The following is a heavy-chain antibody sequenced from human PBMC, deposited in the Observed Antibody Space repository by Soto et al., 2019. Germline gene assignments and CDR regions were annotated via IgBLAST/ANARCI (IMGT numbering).Heavy chain of an antibody. Sequence: GGSLRLFCAASVFTFSSYAMHWVRQAPGKGLEWVALISYDGSDKDYADSVKGRFTISRDNSRNTLFLQMNSLRAEDTAVYYCARDYYKYYDSSGYYRSPAYWGQGTLVTVSS. D-gene: IGHD3-22*01. CDR1: VFTFSSYA. J-gene: IGHJ4*02. CDR2: ISYDGSDK. CDR3: ARDYYKYYDSSGYYRSPAY. V-gene: IGHV3-30-3*01.